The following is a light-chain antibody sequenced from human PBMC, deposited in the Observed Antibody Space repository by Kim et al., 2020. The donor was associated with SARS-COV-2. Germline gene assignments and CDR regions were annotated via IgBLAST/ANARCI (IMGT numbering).Light chain of an antibody. CDR2: DAS. Sequence: EIVMTQSPGTLSMSPGDGATLSCRASQSVINHLAWYQQKPGQAPRLLIYDASTRATGIPARFSGSGSGTEFTLTISSLQSEDFAVYYCQQYNSGLITFGQGTRLEIK. CDR3: QQYNSGLIT. V-gene: IGKV3-15*01. J-gene: IGKJ5*01. CDR1: QSVINH.